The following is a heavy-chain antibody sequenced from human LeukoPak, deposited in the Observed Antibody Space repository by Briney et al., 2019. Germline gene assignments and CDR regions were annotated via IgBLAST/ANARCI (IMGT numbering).Heavy chain of an antibody. Sequence: SVKVSCKASGGTFSSYAISWVRQAPGQGLEWMGGIIPIFGTANYAQKFQGRVTITADKSTSTAYMELSSLRSEDTAVYYCVRVSANYCSGGSCYRFDYWGQGTLVTVSS. CDR1: GGTFSSYA. CDR2: IIPIFGTA. J-gene: IGHJ4*02. CDR3: VRVSANYCSGGSCYRFDY. V-gene: IGHV1-69*06. D-gene: IGHD2-15*01.